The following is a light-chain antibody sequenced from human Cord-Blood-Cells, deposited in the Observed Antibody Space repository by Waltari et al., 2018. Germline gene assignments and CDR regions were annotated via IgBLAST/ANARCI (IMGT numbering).Light chain of an antibody. CDR2: DVS. CDR1: SSDVGGYNY. V-gene: IGLV2-14*01. Sequence: QSALTQPASVSGSPGQSITLSCTGTSSDVGGYNYVSWYQQHPGKAPKLMIYDVSNRPSGASNRFSGSKSGNTASLTISGLQAEDEADYYCSSYTSSSTLVVFGGGTKLTVL. CDR3: SSYTSSSTLVV. J-gene: IGLJ2*01.